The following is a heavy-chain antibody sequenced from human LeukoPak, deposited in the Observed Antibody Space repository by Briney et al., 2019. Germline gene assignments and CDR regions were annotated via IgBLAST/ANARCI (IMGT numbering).Heavy chain of an antibody. V-gene: IGHV3-23*01. CDR3: AAGEYYDFWSGKNPLDY. D-gene: IGHD3-3*01. Sequence: GGSLRLSCAASGFTFSSYAMSWVRQAPGKGLEWVSGISGSGGSTYYADSVKGRFTISRDNSKNTLYLQMNSLRAEDTAVYYCAAGEYYDFWSGKNPLDYWGQGTLVTVSS. J-gene: IGHJ4*02. CDR1: GFTFSSYA. CDR2: ISGSGGST.